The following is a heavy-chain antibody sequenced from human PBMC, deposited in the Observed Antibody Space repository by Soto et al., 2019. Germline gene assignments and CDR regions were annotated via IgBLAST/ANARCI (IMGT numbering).Heavy chain of an antibody. J-gene: IGHJ4*01. CDR2: IRYDGRNT. V-gene: IGHV3-30*02. CDR1: GFTFSSYG. Sequence: GGSLRLSCAASGFTFSSYGMHLVRQAPGKGLEWVAVIRYDGRNTYYADSVKGRFTISRDTSKNMLYLQMNSLRAEDTAIYYCAKDSHWAIISPTHDYWGHGTLVTVSS. CDR3: AKDSHWAIISPTHDY. D-gene: IGHD2-2*01.